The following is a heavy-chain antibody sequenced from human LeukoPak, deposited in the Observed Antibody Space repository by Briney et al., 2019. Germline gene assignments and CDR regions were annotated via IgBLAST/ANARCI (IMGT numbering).Heavy chain of an antibody. Sequence: PGRSLRLSCAASGFTFSSYAMHWVRQAPGKGLEWVAVISYDGSNKYYADSVKGRFTISRDNSKNTLYLQMNSLRAEDTAVYYCARGGDTIFGVANPAGPFDPWGQGTLVTVSS. CDR3: ARGGDTIFGVANPAGPFDP. V-gene: IGHV3-30-3*01. CDR2: ISYDGSNK. J-gene: IGHJ5*02. D-gene: IGHD3-3*01. CDR1: GFTFSSYA.